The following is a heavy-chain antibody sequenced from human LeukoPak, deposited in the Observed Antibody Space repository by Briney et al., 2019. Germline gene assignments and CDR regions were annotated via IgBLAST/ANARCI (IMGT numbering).Heavy chain of an antibody. D-gene: IGHD5-24*01. V-gene: IGHV5-51*01. J-gene: IGHJ3*02. CDR1: GYSFVSYW. Sequence: GESLKISCKGSGYSFVSYWIGWVCQMPGKGLEWMGIIYPGDSDTRYSPSFQGQVTMSADKSISIAYLQWSDLKASDTAMYYCARGAVELATTNAFDIWGQGTMVTVSS. CDR3: ARGAVELATTNAFDI. CDR2: IYPGDSDT.